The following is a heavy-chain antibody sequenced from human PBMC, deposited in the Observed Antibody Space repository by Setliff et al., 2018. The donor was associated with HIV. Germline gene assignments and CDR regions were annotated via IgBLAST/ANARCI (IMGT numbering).Heavy chain of an antibody. CDR1: GDSISSYS. V-gene: IGHV4-59*04. CDR3: ARLRITMIMMLNYFDY. Sequence: PSETLSLTCTVSGDSISSYSWNWIRQSPGGGLEWIGFIFSSGSTYYDPSLKSRVTMSVATSKNQFSLKLSSVTAADTAVYFCARLRITMIMMLNYFDYWGQGTLVTVSS. J-gene: IGHJ4*02. CDR2: IFSSGST. D-gene: IGHD3-22*01.